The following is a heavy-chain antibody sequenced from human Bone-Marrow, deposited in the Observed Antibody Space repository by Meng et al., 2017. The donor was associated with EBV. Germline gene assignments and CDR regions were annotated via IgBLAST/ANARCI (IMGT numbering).Heavy chain of an antibody. Sequence: QLLQSGAEVKKPGASVTVSCRTSGYTFSSYDVNWVRQALGPGPEWMGWINPNSGNTGFAQKIQGRVSMTWDTYTSTAYMELRNLRSEDTAVYYCARMGYWGQGTLVTVSS. CDR1: GYTFSSYD. CDR2: INPNSGNT. J-gene: IGHJ4*02. CDR3: ARMGY. V-gene: IGHV1-8*01.